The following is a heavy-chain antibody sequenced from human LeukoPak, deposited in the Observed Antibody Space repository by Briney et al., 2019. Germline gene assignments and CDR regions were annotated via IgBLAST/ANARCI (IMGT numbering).Heavy chain of an antibody. CDR1: GFTVSSNY. V-gene: IGHV3-23*01. J-gene: IGHJ4*02. D-gene: IGHD1-26*01. CDR3: ARIVVVTFDY. CDR2: ISGSGGST. Sequence: GGSLRLSCAASGFTVSSNYMSWVRQAPGEGLEWVSAISGSGGSTYYADSVKGRFTISRDNSKNTLYLQMNSLRAEDTAVYYCARIVVVTFDYWGQGTLVTVSS.